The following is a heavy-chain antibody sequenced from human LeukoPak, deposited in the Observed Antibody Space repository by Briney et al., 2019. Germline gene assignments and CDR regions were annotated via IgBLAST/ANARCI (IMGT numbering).Heavy chain of an antibody. CDR3: TTITYYDTKGYYYYMDV. Sequence: GGSLRLSCAASGFTFSSYATSWVRQAPGKGLEWVSAISGSGGSTYYADSVKGRFTISRDNSKNTLYLQMNSLRAEDTAVYYCTTITYYDTKGYYYYMDVWGKGTTATVSS. CDR1: GFTFSSYA. D-gene: IGHD3-9*01. V-gene: IGHV3-23*01. CDR2: ISGSGGST. J-gene: IGHJ6*03.